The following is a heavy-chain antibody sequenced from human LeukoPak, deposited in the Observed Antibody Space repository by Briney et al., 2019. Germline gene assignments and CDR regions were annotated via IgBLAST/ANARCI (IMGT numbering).Heavy chain of an antibody. J-gene: IGHJ4*02. CDR3: ARGVAAAGTAFYY. CDR1: GGFISSSNW. CDR2: IHRSGAT. D-gene: IGHD6-13*01. V-gene: IGHV4-4*02. Sequence: SGTLSLTCTISGGFISSSNWWSWVRQPPGMGLEWIGEIHRSGATNYNPSLKSRVTISIDMSKNQFSLKLSSVNVADTAIYYCARGVAAAGTAFYYWGQGTLVTVSS.